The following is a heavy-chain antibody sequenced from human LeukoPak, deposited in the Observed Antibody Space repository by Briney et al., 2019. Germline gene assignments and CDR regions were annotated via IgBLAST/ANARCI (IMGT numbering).Heavy chain of an antibody. V-gene: IGHV1-69*13. CDR2: IIPIFGTA. CDR3: ATPRGYSYSSWDY. Sequence: ASVKVSCKASGGTFSGYAISWVRQAPGQGLEWMGGIIPIFGTANYAQKFQGRVTITADESTSRAYMELSSLRSEDTAVYYCATPRGYSYSSWDYWGQGTLVTVSS. D-gene: IGHD5-18*01. J-gene: IGHJ4*02. CDR1: GGTFSGYA.